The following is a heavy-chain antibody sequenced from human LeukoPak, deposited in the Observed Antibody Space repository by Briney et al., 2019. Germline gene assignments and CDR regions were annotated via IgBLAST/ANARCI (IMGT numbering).Heavy chain of an antibody. V-gene: IGHV3-66*02. D-gene: IGHD2-2*01. J-gene: IGHJ4*02. CDR1: GFTFSSYS. Sequence: PGGSLRLSCAASGFTFSSYSMNWVRQAPGKGLEWVSVIYSGGSTYYADSVKGRFTISRDNSKNTLYLQMNSLRAEDTAVYYCASYCSSTSCYGSFDYWGQGTLVTVSS. CDR3: ASYCSSTSCYGSFDY. CDR2: IYSGGST.